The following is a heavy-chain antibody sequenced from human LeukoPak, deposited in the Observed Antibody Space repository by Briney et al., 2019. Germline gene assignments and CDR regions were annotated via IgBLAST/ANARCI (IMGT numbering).Heavy chain of an antibody. CDR2: IYYSGST. CDR3: ARVRDGYNFGLDY. Sequence: SETLSLTCTVPGGPISSYYWSWIRPPPGKGLEWIGYIYYSGSTNYNPSLKSRVTISVDTSKNQFSLKLSSVTAADTAVYYCARVRDGYNFGLDYWGQGTLVTVSS. V-gene: IGHV4-59*01. J-gene: IGHJ4*02. CDR1: GGPISSYY. D-gene: IGHD5-24*01.